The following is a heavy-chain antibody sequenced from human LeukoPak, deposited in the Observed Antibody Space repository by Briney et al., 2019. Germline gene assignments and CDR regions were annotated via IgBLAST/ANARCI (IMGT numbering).Heavy chain of an antibody. V-gene: IGHV1-46*01. CDR1: GYTFTSYY. CDR2: SNPSGVGT. J-gene: IGHJ4*02. CDR3: AREESGGYFDY. Sequence: ASVKVSCKASGYTFTSYYMHWVRQAPGQGLEWMGVSNPSGVGTNYAQKFQGRVTMTRDTSTTTVYMELSSLRSEDTAVYYCAREESGGYFDYWGQGTLAPVSS. D-gene: IGHD2-8*02.